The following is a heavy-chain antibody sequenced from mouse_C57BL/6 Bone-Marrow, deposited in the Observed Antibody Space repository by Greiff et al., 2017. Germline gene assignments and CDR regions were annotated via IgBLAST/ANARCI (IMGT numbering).Heavy chain of an antibody. CDR1: GYTFTGYG. CDR3: ANYYGRSYWYFDV. Sequence: VQLQQSGAELARPGASVKLSCKASGYTFTGYGISWVKQRTGQGLEWIGEIYPRSGNTYYNEKFKGKATLTADKSSSTAYLELRSLPSEDSAVYFLANYYGRSYWYFDVGATGPTATVSS. J-gene: IGHJ1*03. CDR2: IYPRSGNT. V-gene: IGHV1-81*01. D-gene: IGHD1-1*01.